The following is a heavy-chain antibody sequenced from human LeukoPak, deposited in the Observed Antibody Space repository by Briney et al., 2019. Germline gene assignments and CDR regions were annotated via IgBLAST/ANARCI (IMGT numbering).Heavy chain of an antibody. CDR1: GFTFSSYP. J-gene: IGHJ3*02. D-gene: IGHD2-21*02. Sequence: GGSLRLSCAASGFTFSSYPMHWVRQAPGKGLEWVASVSFVGTNTYYAGSVKGRFTISRDNSKNTLYLQMNSLRPEDTAIYYCVRECGGGACYDAFDIWGQGTMVIVSS. V-gene: IGHV3-30*04. CDR3: VRECGGGACYDAFDI. CDR2: VSFVGTNT.